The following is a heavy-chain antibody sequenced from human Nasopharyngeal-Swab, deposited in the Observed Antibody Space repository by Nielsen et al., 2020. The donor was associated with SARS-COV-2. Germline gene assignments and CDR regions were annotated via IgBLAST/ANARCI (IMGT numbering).Heavy chain of an antibody. CDR2: IYYSGST. Sequence: IRQAPGEGLEWIGYIYYSGSTYYNPSLKSRVTISVDTSKNQFSLKLSSMTAADTAVYYCARGRKQQLVLRWFDPWGQGTLVTVSS. V-gene: IGHV4-31*02. CDR3: ARGRKQQLVLRWFDP. D-gene: IGHD6-13*01. J-gene: IGHJ5*02.